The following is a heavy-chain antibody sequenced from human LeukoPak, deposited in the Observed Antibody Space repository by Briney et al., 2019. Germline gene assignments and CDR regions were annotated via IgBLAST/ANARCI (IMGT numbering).Heavy chain of an antibody. CDR3: AREPFTIFGVVIPKGGFADY. CDR1: GYTFTGYY. Sequence: GASVKVSCKASGYTFTGYYMHWVRQAPGQGLEWMGRINPNSGGTNYAQKFQGRVTVTRDTSISTAYMELSRLRSDDTAVYYCAREPFTIFGVVIPKGGFADYWGQGTLVTVSS. CDR2: INPNSGGT. J-gene: IGHJ4*02. V-gene: IGHV1-2*06. D-gene: IGHD3-3*01.